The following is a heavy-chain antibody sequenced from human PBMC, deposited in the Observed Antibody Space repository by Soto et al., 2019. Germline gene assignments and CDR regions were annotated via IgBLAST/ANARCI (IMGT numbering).Heavy chain of an antibody. V-gene: IGHV6-1*01. CDR2: TYYRSKWYH. J-gene: IGHJ5*02. D-gene: IGHD5-18*01. Sequence: PSQTLSLTCAISGDSVSSNSAAWNWIRQSPSRGLEWLGRTYYRSKWYHDYAVSLKSRVTINPDTSKNQFSLQVNSVTPEDTAVYYCAKGYSYGLDHWGQGTLVTVSS. CDR1: GDSVSSNSAA. CDR3: AKGYSYGLDH.